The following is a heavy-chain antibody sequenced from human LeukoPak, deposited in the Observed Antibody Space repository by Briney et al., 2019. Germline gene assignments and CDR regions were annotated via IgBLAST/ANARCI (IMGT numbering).Heavy chain of an antibody. D-gene: IGHD2-2*01. J-gene: IGHJ6*04. Sequence: GASVKVSCKASGGTFGSYAISWVRQAPGQGLEWRGGIIPIFGTANYAQKFQGRVTITADKSTSTAYMELSSLRSEDTAVYYCARTVVPAAIPYYYYGMDVWGKGTTVTVSS. CDR3: ARTVVPAAIPYYYYGMDV. CDR1: GGTFGSYA. V-gene: IGHV1-69*06. CDR2: IIPIFGTA.